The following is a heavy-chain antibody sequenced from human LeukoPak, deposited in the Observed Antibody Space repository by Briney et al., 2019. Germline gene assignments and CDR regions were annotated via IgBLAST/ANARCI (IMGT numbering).Heavy chain of an antibody. CDR3: ARAMPHDNWFNP. V-gene: IGHV3-11*04. D-gene: IGHD2-2*01. CDR2: ISGSDSEV. CDR1: GFTFSDSY. Sequence: PGGALRLSCAASGFTFSDSYMNWLRQAPGKGVEVLSYISGSDSEVNYIDSVRGRFPIPRDNAKNSLYLQMNSLRAEDTAVYYCARAMPHDNWFNPWGQGSLVTVSS. J-gene: IGHJ5*02.